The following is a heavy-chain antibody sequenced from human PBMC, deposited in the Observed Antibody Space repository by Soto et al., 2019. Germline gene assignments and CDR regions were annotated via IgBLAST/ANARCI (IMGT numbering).Heavy chain of an antibody. CDR3: AREGTAMEGGFDY. J-gene: IGHJ4*02. CDR2: INPSGGST. CDR1: GYTFTSYY. V-gene: IGHV1-46*01. D-gene: IGHD5-18*01. Sequence: QVQLVQSGAEVKKPGASVKVSCKASGYTFTSYYMHWVRQAPGQGLEWMGIINPSGGSTTYAQKFQGRVTMTRDTSTSTVYMELSSLRSEDTAVNYCAREGTAMEGGFDYWCQGTLVTVSS.